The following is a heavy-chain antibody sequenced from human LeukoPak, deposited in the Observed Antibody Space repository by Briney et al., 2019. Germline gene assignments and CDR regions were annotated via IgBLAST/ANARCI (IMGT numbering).Heavy chain of an antibody. J-gene: IGHJ4*02. V-gene: IGHV1-2*02. CDR2: IHPSSDGT. Sequence: ASVKVSCKASGYTFTNYYIHWVRQAPRQGLEWMGWIHPSSDGTIYAQKFQGRVTMTRDTSINTAYMEMSRLRSDDTAVCYCAGGGGTVFGVINDWGQGTLVTVSS. CDR3: AGGGGTVFGVIND. CDR1: GYTFTNYY. D-gene: IGHD3-3*01.